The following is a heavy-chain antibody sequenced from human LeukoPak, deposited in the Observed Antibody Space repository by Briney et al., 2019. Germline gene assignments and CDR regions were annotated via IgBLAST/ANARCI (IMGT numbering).Heavy chain of an antibody. CDR1: GFTFSSYS. CDR2: ISSSSSYI. J-gene: IGHJ4*02. CDR3: AKDRGIISDY. D-gene: IGHD3-10*01. V-gene: IGHV3-21*01. Sequence: GGSLRLSCAASGFTFSSYSMNWVRQAPGKGLEWVSSISSSSSYIYYADSVKGRFTISRDNAKNSLYLQMTSLRAEDTAVYYCAKDRGIISDYWGQGTLVTVSS.